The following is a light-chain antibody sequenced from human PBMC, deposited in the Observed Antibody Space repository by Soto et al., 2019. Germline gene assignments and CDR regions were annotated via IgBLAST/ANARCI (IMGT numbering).Light chain of an antibody. V-gene: IGKV3-15*01. CDR3: QQYNKWPPET. CDR1: QTISDK. CDR2: GAS. Sequence: EIVMTQSPATLSVSPGERATLSCRASQTISDKVAWYQQKAGQPPRLLIYGASTRATGIPAKFSGSGSGTEFTLTISSLQSEDFAVYYCQQYNKWPPETFGQGTKVDIK. J-gene: IGKJ1*01.